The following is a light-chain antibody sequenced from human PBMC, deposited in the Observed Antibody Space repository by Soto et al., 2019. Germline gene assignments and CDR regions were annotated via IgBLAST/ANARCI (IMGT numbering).Light chain of an antibody. Sequence: QSALTQPPSTSGPPGQAVTRSCTGTSSDVGGYNYVSWYQQHPGKAPKRMIYAVSKRPSGFPDRFSCSKPGNTASLTLAGLQAEDEADYYCSSYAGSNNFVVFGGGT. CDR2: AVS. CDR3: SSYAGSNNFVV. J-gene: IGLJ2*01. V-gene: IGLV2-8*01. CDR1: SSDVGGYNY.